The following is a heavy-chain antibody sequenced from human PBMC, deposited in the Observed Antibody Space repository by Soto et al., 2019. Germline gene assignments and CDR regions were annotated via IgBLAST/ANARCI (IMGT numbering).Heavy chain of an antibody. CDR1: TFTFSNYW. CDR2: IDQDGSAK. Sequence: PGGSLRLSCAASTFTFSNYWMSWVRQAPGKGLEWVANIDQDGSAKYYVDSVKGRFTISRDNAKNLLYLQMSSLRVEDTAVYYCAREYSGYETPRENDYWGQGTSVTVSS. D-gene: IGHD5-12*01. CDR3: AREYSGYETPRENDY. J-gene: IGHJ4*02. V-gene: IGHV3-7*05.